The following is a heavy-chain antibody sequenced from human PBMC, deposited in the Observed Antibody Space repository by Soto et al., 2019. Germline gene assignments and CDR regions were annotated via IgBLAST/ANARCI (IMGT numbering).Heavy chain of an antibody. D-gene: IGHD3-3*01. CDR3: ARDSTYYDFWSGCGVLVVTKTNWFDP. Sequence: ASVKVSCKASGYTFTSYGISWVRQAPGQGLEWMGWISAYNGNTNYAQKLQGRVTMTTDTSTSTAYMELRSLRSDDTAVYYCARDSTYYDFWSGCGVLVVTKTNWFDPWGQGTLVTVSS. V-gene: IGHV1-18*01. CDR1: GYTFTSYG. CDR2: ISAYNGNT. J-gene: IGHJ5*02.